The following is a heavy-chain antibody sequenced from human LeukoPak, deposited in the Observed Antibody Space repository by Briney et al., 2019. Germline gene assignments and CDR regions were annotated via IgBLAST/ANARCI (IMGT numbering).Heavy chain of an antibody. Sequence: SETLSLTCTVSRGSISGYSWSWIRQSPGGGLEWIGYIYYSGDTAYNPSLRSRVTLSVDTSKNQFSLQLRSVTTADTAVYYCARDDGRYFDRLGHDAFDIWGQGTLVTVSS. CDR1: RGSISGYS. V-gene: IGHV4-59*01. CDR2: IYYSGDT. CDR3: ARDDGRYFDRLGHDAFDI. D-gene: IGHD3-9*01. J-gene: IGHJ3*02.